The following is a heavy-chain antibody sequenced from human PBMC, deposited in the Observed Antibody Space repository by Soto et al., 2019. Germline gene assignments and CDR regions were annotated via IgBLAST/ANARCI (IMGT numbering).Heavy chain of an antibody. D-gene: IGHD6-19*01. CDR3: AKVPSSGWYAANWFDP. CDR1: GFTFSSYA. CDR2: ISGSGGST. Sequence: EVQLLESGGGLVQPGGSLRLSCAASGFTFSSYAMSWVRQAPGKGLEWVSAISGSGGSTYYADSVKGRFTISRDNSKNTLYMQMNSLRAEDTAVYYCAKVPSSGWYAANWFDPWGQGTLVTVSS. V-gene: IGHV3-23*01. J-gene: IGHJ5*02.